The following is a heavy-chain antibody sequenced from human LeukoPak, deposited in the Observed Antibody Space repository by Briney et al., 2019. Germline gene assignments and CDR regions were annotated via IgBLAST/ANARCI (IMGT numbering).Heavy chain of an antibody. V-gene: IGHV3-30*04. CDR1: GFTLTHYA. J-gene: IGHJ4*02. CDR3: ARDSGYSSVGWYAGRY. CDR2: ISYDGSSQ. Sequence: PGRSLRLSCAASGFTLTHYAMHWVRQAPGKGLEWVAVISYDGSSQHYGDSVKGRFTISKDNSKNTLFLQMNSLRPEDTAIYYCARDSGYSSVGWYAGRYWGRGTLITVSS. D-gene: IGHD6-19*01.